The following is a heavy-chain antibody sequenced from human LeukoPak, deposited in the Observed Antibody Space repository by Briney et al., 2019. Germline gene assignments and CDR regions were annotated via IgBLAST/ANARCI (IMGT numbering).Heavy chain of an antibody. CDR1: GFTFSDYN. J-gene: IGHJ4*02. Sequence: GGSLRLSCAASGFTFSDYNMNWVRQAPGKGLEWVSSISSSSNYIYYADSVKDRFTISRDNAKNSLYVQVNSLRAEDTAVYYCARGCCSSTSCYFDSWGLGTLVTVSS. CDR2: ISSSSNYI. D-gene: IGHD2-2*01. V-gene: IGHV3-21*01. CDR3: ARGCCSSTSCYFDS.